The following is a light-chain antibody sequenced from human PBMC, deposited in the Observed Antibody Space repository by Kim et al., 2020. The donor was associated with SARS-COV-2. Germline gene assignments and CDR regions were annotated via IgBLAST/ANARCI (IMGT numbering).Light chain of an antibody. CDR2: EDN. V-gene: IGLV6-57*01. J-gene: IGLJ3*02. CDR3: QSYAHTKEGV. CDR1: SGSIDINR. Sequence: NFMLTQPHSVSESPGKPVTISCTRNSGSIDINRVQWYQQRPGSSPTTVIYEDNQKPSGVPDRFSGSIDSSSNSASLTISGLKTEDEAEYYCQSYAHTKEGVFGGGTQLTVL.